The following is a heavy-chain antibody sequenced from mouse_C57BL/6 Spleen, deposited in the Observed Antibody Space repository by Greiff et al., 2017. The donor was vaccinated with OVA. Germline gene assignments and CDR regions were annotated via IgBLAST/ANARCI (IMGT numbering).Heavy chain of an antibody. CDR2: ISYDGSN. D-gene: IGHD2-10*01. CDR1: GYSITSGYY. Sequence: VQLKESGPGLVKPSQSLSLTCSVTGYSITSGYYWNWIRQFPGNKLEWMGYISYDGSNNYNPSLKNRISITRDTSKNQFFLKLNSVTTEDTATYYGARDLLWPSGDYYAMDYWGQGTSVTVSS. J-gene: IGHJ4*01. V-gene: IGHV3-6*01. CDR3: ARDLLWPSGDYYAMDY.